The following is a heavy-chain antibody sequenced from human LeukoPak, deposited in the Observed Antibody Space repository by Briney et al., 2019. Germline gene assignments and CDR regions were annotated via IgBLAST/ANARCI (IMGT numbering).Heavy chain of an antibody. D-gene: IGHD6-25*01. Sequence: ASVKVSCKASGYTFTGYYMHWVRQAPGQGLEWVGWINPNSGGTNYAQEFQGRVTMTRDTSISTAYMELSRLRSDDTAVYYCATYRKVASGYYFDYWGQGTLVTVSS. CDR1: GYTFTGYY. V-gene: IGHV1-2*02. J-gene: IGHJ4*02. CDR3: ATYRKVASGYYFDY. CDR2: INPNSGGT.